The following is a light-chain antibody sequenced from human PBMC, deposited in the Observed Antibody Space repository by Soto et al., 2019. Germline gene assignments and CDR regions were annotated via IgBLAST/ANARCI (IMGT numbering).Light chain of an antibody. CDR1: QSISTW. Sequence: DIKMNQSPSTLSASVGDRVTITCRASQSISTWLAWYQQKPGKAPKFLIYDVSTLESGVPSRFSGSGSGTEFTLTISSLQPDDFATYYCQHYNSYPLTFGQGTLLEI. CDR3: QHYNSYPLT. CDR2: DVS. J-gene: IGKJ5*01. V-gene: IGKV1-5*01.